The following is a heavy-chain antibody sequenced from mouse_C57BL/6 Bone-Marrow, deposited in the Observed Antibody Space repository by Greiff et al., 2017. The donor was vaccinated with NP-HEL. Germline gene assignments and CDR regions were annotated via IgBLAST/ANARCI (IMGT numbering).Heavy chain of an antibody. CDR3: ARAIYDYDEGYWYFDV. D-gene: IGHD2-4*01. CDR1: GFTFSDFY. V-gene: IGHV7-1*01. J-gene: IGHJ1*03. Sequence: EVKLMESGGGLVQSGRSLRLSCATSGFTFSDFYMEWVRQAPGKGLEWIAASRNKANDYTTEYSASVKGRFIVSRDTSQSILYLQMNALRAEDTAIYYCARAIYDYDEGYWYFDVWGTGTTVTVSS. CDR2: SRNKANDYTT.